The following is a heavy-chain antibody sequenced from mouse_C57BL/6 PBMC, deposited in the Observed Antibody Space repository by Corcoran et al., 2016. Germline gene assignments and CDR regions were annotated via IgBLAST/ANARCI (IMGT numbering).Heavy chain of an antibody. CDR1: GYTFTDYN. CDR3: ARRTVTTVVATNYYAMDY. Sequence: EVQLQQSGPELVKPGASVKIPCKASGYTFTDYNMDWVKQSHGKSLEWIGDINPNNGGTIYNQKFKGKATLTVDKSSSTAYMELRSLTSEDTAVYYCARRTVTTVVATNYYAMDYWGQGTSVTVSS. D-gene: IGHD1-1*01. V-gene: IGHV1-18*01. J-gene: IGHJ4*01. CDR2: INPNNGGT.